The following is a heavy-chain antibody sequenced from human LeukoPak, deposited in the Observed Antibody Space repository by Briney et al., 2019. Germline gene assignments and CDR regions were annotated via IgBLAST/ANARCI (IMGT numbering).Heavy chain of an antibody. V-gene: IGHV4-34*01. Sequence: PSETLSLTCAVYGGSFSGYYWSWIRQPPGKGLEWIGEINHSGSTNYNPSLKSRVTISVDTSKNQFSLKLGSVTAADTAVYYCARADFWSGYPTNYFDYWGQGTLVTVSS. J-gene: IGHJ4*02. CDR3: ARADFWSGYPTNYFDY. CDR2: INHSGST. D-gene: IGHD3-3*01. CDR1: GGSFSGYY.